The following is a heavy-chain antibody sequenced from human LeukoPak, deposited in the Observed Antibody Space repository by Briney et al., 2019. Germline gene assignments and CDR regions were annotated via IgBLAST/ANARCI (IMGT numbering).Heavy chain of an antibody. J-gene: IGHJ4*02. CDR3: AKDGGYSSGWWASFDY. Sequence: GGSLRLSCAASGFTFSSYGMHWVRQAPGKGLEWVAFIRYYGSNKYYADSVKGRFTISRDNSKNTLYLQMNSLRAEDTAVYYCAKDGGYSSGWWASFDYWGQGTLVSVSS. CDR1: GFTFSSYG. CDR2: IRYYGSNK. V-gene: IGHV3-30*02. D-gene: IGHD6-19*01.